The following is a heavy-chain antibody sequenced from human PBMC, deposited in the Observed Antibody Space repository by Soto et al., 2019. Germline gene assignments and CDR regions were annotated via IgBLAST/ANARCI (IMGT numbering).Heavy chain of an antibody. V-gene: IGHV4-30-4*01. D-gene: IGHD2-15*01. CDR2: IYYSGST. Sequence: QVQLQESGPGLVKPSQTLSLTCTVSGGSISSGDYYWSWIRQPPGKGLEWIGYIYYSGSTYYNPSLKSRVTMSVDASKNQFSLKLSSVTAADTAVYYCASDLKGGRDAFDIWGQGTMVTVSS. J-gene: IGHJ3*02. CDR3: ASDLKGGRDAFDI. CDR1: GGSISSGDYY.